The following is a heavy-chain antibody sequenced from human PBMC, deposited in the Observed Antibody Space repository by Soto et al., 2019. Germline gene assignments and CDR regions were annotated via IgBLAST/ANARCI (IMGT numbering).Heavy chain of an antibody. V-gene: IGHV4-4*07. J-gene: IGHJ5*02. CDR3: VRDGTKTLRDWFDP. Sequence: LSLTCTVSGASIRGFYWSWIRKSAGKGLEWIGRIYATGTTDYNPSLKIRVMMSVDTSKKQFSLKLRSVTTADTAVYYCVRDGTKTLRDWFDPWGQGISVTVSS. CDR1: GASIRGFY. D-gene: IGHD1-1*01. CDR2: IYATGTT.